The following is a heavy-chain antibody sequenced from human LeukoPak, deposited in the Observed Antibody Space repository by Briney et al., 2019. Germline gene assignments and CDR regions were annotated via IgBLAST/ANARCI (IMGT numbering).Heavy chain of an antibody. CDR2: ISSSSSYI. CDR3: AKIGGSSSHIDY. J-gene: IGHJ4*02. CDR1: GFTFSSYS. V-gene: IGHV3-21*01. D-gene: IGHD6-13*01. Sequence: GGSLRLSCAASGFTFSSYSMNWVRQAPGKGLEWVSSISSSSSYIYYADSVKGRFTISRDNSKNTLYLQMNSLRAEDTAVYYCAKIGGSSSHIDYWGQGTLVTVSS.